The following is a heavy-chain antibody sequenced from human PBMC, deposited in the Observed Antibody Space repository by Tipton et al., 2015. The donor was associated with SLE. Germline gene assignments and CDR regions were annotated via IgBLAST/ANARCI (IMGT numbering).Heavy chain of an antibody. Sequence: TLSLTCAVSGGSISSNKWWSWVRQAPGKGLEWIGEIYHSGSTNYNPSLKSRVTISVDKSKNQFSLKLSSVTAADTAVYYCARATGSGTFTRFDPWGQGTLVTVSS. CDR1: GGSISSNKW. V-gene: IGHV4-4*02. CDR2: IYHSGST. J-gene: IGHJ5*02. D-gene: IGHD3-10*01. CDR3: ARATGSGTFTRFDP.